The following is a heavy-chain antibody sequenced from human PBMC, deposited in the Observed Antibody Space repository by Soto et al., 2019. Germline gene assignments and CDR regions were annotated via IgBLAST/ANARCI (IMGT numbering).Heavy chain of an antibody. CDR3: ASLGARIY. J-gene: IGHJ4*02. D-gene: IGHD7-27*01. V-gene: IGHV3-13*04. Sequence: EVALVESGGGLVQPGGSLTLSCAASGFTCSDYDMHWVRQASGKGPEWDAVIGHGYDTYDADSVRGRFTIARDNAKNTFYLQMTSLIVEVTATFYCASLGARIYWAQGSLVAVSS. CDR1: GFTCSDYD. CDR2: IGHGYDT.